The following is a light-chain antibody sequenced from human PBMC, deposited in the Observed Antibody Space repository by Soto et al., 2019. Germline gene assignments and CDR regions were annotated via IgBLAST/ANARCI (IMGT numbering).Light chain of an antibody. V-gene: IGKV3-20*01. CDR3: QQYGNSLTWT. Sequence: EVVLTQSPGTLSLSPGERATLSCRASQSISSYLDWYQKKPGQAPRLLIYGASSRASGIPDRFSGSGSGTDFTLTISRLEPEDFAVYYCQQYGNSLTWTFGQGTKVEIQ. J-gene: IGKJ1*01. CDR1: QSISSY. CDR2: GAS.